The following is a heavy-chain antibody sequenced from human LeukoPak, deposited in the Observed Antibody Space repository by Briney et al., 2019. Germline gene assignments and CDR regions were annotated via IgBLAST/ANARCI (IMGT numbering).Heavy chain of an antibody. D-gene: IGHD5-18*01. V-gene: IGHV4-39*07. CDR1: GGSISSSSYY. Sequence: PSETLSLTCTVSGGSISSSSYYWGWIRQPPGKGLEWIGSIYYSGSTYYNPSLKSRVTISVDTSKNQFSLKLSSVTAADTAVYYCARGLGEGDTANWGQGTLVTVSS. J-gene: IGHJ4*02. CDR3: ARGLGEGDTAN. CDR2: IYYSGST.